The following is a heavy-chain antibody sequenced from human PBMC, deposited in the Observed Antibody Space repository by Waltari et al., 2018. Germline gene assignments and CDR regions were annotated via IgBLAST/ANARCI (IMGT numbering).Heavy chain of an antibody. D-gene: IGHD3-3*01. CDR2: INHSGSN. V-gene: IGHV4-34*01. CDR3: ARGSSEWFQGYYFDY. J-gene: IGHJ4*02. Sequence: QVQLQQWGAGLLKPSETLSLTCAVYGGSFSGYYWSWIRQPPGKGLEWIGEINHSGSNNDNPSLKSRVTISVDTSKNQFSLKLSSVTAADTAVYYCARGSSEWFQGYYFDYWGQGTLVTVSS. CDR1: GGSFSGYY.